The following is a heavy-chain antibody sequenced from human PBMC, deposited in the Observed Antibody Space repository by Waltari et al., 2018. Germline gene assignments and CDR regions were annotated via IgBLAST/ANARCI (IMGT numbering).Heavy chain of an antibody. CDR1: GFTFSSYS. J-gene: IGHJ4*02. Sequence: EVQLVESGGGLVKPGGSLRLSCAASGFTFSSYSMNWVRQAPGKGLEWVSSISSSSSYIYYADSVKGRFTISRDNAKNSLYLQMNSLRAEDTAVYYCARENVYYYDSSGYYLFDYWGQGTLVTVSS. D-gene: IGHD3-22*01. V-gene: IGHV3-21*01. CDR2: ISSSSSYI. CDR3: ARENVYYYDSSGYYLFDY.